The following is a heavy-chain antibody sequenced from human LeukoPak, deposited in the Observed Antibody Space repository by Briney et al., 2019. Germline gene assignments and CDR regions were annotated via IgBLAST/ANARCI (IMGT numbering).Heavy chain of an antibody. D-gene: IGHD2-21*02. V-gene: IGHV4-31*03. Sequence: SETLSLTCTVSGGSISSGGYYWSWLRQHPGKGLEWIGYIYYSGSTYYNPSLKSRVTISVDTSKNQFSLKLSSVTAADTAVYYCARGPYCGGDCYSSWFDPWGQGTLVTVSS. CDR1: GGSISSGGYY. J-gene: IGHJ5*02. CDR2: IYYSGST. CDR3: ARGPYCGGDCYSSWFDP.